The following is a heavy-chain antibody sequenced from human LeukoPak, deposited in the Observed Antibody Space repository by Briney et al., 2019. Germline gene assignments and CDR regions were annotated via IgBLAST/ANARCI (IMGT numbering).Heavy chain of an antibody. CDR3: AKEGYYYDSSGYNYYYGMDV. J-gene: IGHJ6*02. CDR2: ISYDGSNK. CDR1: GFTFSSYG. Sequence: GRSLRLSCAASGFTFSSYGMHWVRQAPGKGLEGVAVISYDGSNKYYADSVKGRFTISRDNSKNTLYLQMNSLRAEDTAVYYCAKEGYYYDSSGYNYYYGMDVWGQGTTVTVSS. V-gene: IGHV3-30*18. D-gene: IGHD3-22*01.